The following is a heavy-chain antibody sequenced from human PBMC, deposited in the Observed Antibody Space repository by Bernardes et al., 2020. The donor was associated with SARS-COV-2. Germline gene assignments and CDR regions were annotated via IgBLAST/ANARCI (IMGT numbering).Heavy chain of an antibody. CDR2: VNPNSGNT. CDR1: GYTFTSFD. V-gene: IGHV1-8*01. D-gene: IGHD1-26*01. CDR3: ARDEWEQRGGFDH. Sequence: ASVKVSCKASGYTFTSFDINWVRQATGQGLEWMGWVNPNSGNTGYAQKFQGRVTMTGSTSISTAYMELRSLRSDDTAVYYCARDEWEQRGGFDHWGQGTLVTVSS. J-gene: IGHJ4*02.